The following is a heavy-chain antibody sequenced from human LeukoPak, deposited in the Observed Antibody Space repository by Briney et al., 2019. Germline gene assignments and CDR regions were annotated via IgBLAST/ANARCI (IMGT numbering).Heavy chain of an antibody. CDR1: GFTFISYA. CDR3: ARDSHPYCSGGSCYSGFKDY. V-gene: IGHV3-30-3*01. J-gene: IGHJ4*02. Sequence: PGGSLRLSCAASGFTFISYAMHLVRQAPGKGLKWVAVISYDGSNKYYADSVKGRFTISRDNSKNTLYLQMNSLRAEDTAVYYCARDSHPYCSGGSCYSGFKDYWGQGTLVTVSS. D-gene: IGHD2-15*01. CDR2: ISYDGSNK.